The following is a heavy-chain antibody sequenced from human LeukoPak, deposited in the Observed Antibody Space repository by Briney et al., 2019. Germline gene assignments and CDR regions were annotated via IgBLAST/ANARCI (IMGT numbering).Heavy chain of an antibody. Sequence: GESLQISCKGSGYSFTNYWISWVRQMPGKGLEWMGRIDPSDSYTNYSPSFQGHVTISADKSISTAYLQWSSLKASDTAMYYCARSMFASGSYYSRDYWGQGTLSPSPQ. CDR2: IDPSDSYT. CDR3: ARSMFASGSYYSRDY. CDR1: GYSFTNYW. J-gene: IGHJ4*02. V-gene: IGHV5-10-1*01. D-gene: IGHD3-10*01.